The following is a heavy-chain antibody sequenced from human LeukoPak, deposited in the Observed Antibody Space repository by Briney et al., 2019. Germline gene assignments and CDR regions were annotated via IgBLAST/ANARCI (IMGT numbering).Heavy chain of an antibody. CDR3: ARESGSYEAYFDY. J-gene: IGHJ4*02. CDR2: IIVGSGNT. Sequence: SVKVSCKASGFTFTSSAVQWVRQARGQRLEWIGWIIVGSGNTNYAQKFQERVTITRDMSTSTAYMELSSLRSEDTAVYYCARESGSYEAYFDYWGQGTLVTVSS. CDR1: GFTFTSSA. V-gene: IGHV1-58*01. D-gene: IGHD1-26*01.